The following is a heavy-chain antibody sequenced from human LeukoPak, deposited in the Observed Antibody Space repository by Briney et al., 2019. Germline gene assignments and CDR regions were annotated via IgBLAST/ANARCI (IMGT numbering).Heavy chain of an antibody. V-gene: IGHV4-59*01. Sequence: SETLSLTCTVSGGSISSYYWSWIRQPPRKGLEWIGYIYYSGSTNYNPSLKSRVTISVDTSKNQFSLKLSSVTAADTAVYYCARAYSGSGDAFDIWGQGTMVTVSS. D-gene: IGHD1-26*01. J-gene: IGHJ3*02. CDR1: GGSISSYY. CDR2: IYYSGST. CDR3: ARAYSGSGDAFDI.